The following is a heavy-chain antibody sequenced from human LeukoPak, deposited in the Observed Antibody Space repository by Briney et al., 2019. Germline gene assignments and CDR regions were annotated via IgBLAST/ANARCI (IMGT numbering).Heavy chain of an antibody. Sequence: ASVKVSCKASGYTFTSYYMHWVRQAPGQGLEWMGIINPSGGSTSYAQKFQGRVTTTRDTSTSTVYMELSSLRSEDTAVYYCARFSDYDDSSGYYQKTYDAFDIWGQGTMVTVSS. CDR3: ARFSDYDDSSGYYQKTYDAFDI. V-gene: IGHV1-46*01. D-gene: IGHD3-22*01. CDR1: GYTFTSYY. J-gene: IGHJ3*02. CDR2: INPSGGST.